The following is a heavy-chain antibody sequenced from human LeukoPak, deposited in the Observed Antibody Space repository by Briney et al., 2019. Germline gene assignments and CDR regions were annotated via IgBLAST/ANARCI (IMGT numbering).Heavy chain of an antibody. D-gene: IGHD3-9*01. J-gene: IGHJ3*02. Sequence: GGSLRLSCAASGFTFSSYGMHWVRQAPGKGLEWVAVIWYDGSIKYYADSVKGRFTISRDNSKNTLYLQMNSLRAEDTAVYYCARDPNYDILTGYPAGHAFDIWGQGTMVTVSS. V-gene: IGHV3-33*01. CDR3: ARDPNYDILTGYPAGHAFDI. CDR2: IWYDGSIK. CDR1: GFTFSSYG.